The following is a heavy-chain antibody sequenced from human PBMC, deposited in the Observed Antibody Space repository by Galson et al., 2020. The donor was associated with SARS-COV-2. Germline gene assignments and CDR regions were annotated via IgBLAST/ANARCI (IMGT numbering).Heavy chain of an antibody. CDR2: ANPNTGGT. Sequence: ASAKVSCKASGYGFSRNYTHCVRQAPGQGLQWMGWANPNTGGTDYAQKYQGRVTMTRDTSSNTDYMELSSLTSDDTAMYYCVRELREDRFDQWGQGTLVTVSS. CDR3: VRELREDRFDQ. CDR1: GYGFSRNY. V-gene: IGHV1-2*02. D-gene: IGHD3-3*01. J-gene: IGHJ5*02.